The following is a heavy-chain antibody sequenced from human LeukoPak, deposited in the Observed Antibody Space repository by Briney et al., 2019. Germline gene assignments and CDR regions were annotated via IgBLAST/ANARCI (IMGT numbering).Heavy chain of an antibody. CDR2: ISAYNGNT. CDR1: GYTFTSYG. CDR3: ARERGDYYGSGSYDEGGTYDY. J-gene: IGHJ4*02. D-gene: IGHD3-10*01. Sequence: GASVKVSCKASGYTFTSYGISWVRQAPGQGLEWMGWISAYNGNTNYAQKLQGRVTMTTGTSTNTAYMELRSLRSDDTAVYYCARERGDYYGSGSYDEGGTYDYWGQGTLVTVSS. V-gene: IGHV1-18*04.